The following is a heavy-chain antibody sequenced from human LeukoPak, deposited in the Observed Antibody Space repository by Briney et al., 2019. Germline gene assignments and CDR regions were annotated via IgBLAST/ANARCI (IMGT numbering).Heavy chain of an antibody. CDR1: GGSISSSSYY. CDR2: IYYSGST. Sequence: SETLSLTCTVSGGSISSSSYYWGWIRQPPGKGLEWIGSIYYSGSTYYNPSLKSRVTISVDTSKNQSSLNLSSVTAADTAVYYCARLDADGQLVRMGIDYWGQGTLVTVSS. V-gene: IGHV4-39*01. J-gene: IGHJ4*02. D-gene: IGHD6-6*01. CDR3: ARLDADGQLVRMGIDY.